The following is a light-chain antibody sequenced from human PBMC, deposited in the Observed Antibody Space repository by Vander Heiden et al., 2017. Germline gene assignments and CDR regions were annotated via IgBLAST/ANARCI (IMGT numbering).Light chain of an antibody. Sequence: SVSCRSSQSLLHSNGYNYLDWYLQKPGQSPQLLIYLGSNRASGVPDRFSGSGSGTDFTLKISRVEAEDVGVYYCMQALQTPLTFGGGTKVEIK. CDR1: QSLLHSNGYNY. CDR2: LGS. V-gene: IGKV2-28*01. J-gene: IGKJ4*01. CDR3: MQALQTPLT.